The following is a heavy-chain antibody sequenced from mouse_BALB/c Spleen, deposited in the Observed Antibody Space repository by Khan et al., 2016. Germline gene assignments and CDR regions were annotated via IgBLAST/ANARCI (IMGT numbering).Heavy chain of an antibody. D-gene: IGHD1-1*01. CDR2: INSNGGNT. J-gene: IGHJ4*01. CDR3: AREGIYSGYSVDY. CDR1: GFIFSHYG. Sequence: EVELVESGGGLVRPGGSLKLSCAASGFIFSHYGMSWVRQTPDKRLELVASINSNGGNTYYPDSVKGRFTIARDNAKNTLYLQISSLKSEDTAMYYCAREGIYSGYSVDYWGEGTAVTVSS. V-gene: IGHV5-6-3*01.